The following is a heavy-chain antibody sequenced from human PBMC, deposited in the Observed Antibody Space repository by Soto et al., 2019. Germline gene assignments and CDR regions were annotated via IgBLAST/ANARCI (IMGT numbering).Heavy chain of an antibody. CDR3: AKEAVSGLDY. D-gene: IGHD6-19*01. CDR1: GFTFSSYV. CDR2: ISGSGGST. J-gene: IGHJ4*02. Sequence: GGSLRLSCAASGFTFSSYVMSWVRQAPGKGLEWVSYISGSGGSTNYADSVKGRFTISRDNSKNTLYLQMNTLRAEDTAVYYCAKEAVSGLDYWGQGTLVTVSS. V-gene: IGHV3-23*01.